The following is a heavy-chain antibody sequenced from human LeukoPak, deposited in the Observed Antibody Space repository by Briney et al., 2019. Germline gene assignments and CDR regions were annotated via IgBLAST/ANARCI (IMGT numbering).Heavy chain of an antibody. J-gene: IGHJ4*02. D-gene: IGHD2-21*02. CDR1: GFTFSSYT. V-gene: IGHV3-48*01. CDR2: ISSSGSTI. Sequence: GGSLRLSCAASGFTFSSYTMNWVRQAPGKGLEWLSYISSSGSTIYYADSVKGRFTISRDNAKNSLYLQMNSLRAEDTAVYYCARDATRGGDNDYWGQGTRVIVSS. CDR3: ARDATRGGDNDY.